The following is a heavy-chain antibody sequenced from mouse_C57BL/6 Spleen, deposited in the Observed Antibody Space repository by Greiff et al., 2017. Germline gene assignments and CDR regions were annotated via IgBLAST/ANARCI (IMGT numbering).Heavy chain of an antibody. V-gene: IGHV1-61*01. CDR3: ARGGYGKMDY. CDR1: GYTFTSYW. Sequence: QVQLQQPGAELVRPGSSVKLSCKASGYTFTSYWMDWVKQRPGQGLEWIGNIYPSDSETHYNQKFKDKATLTVDKSSSTAYMQLSSLTSEDSAVYYCARGGYGKMDYWGQGTSVTVSS. D-gene: IGHD1-1*02. CDR2: IYPSDSET. J-gene: IGHJ4*01.